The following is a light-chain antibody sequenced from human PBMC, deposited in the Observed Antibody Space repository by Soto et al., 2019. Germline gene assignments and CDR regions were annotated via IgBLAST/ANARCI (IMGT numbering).Light chain of an antibody. V-gene: IGKV1-39*01. CDR3: LQSYSAPLT. CDR1: QTIRSY. CDR2: AAT. J-gene: IGKJ4*01. Sequence: DIQMTQSPSSLSASVGDRVTITCRASQTIRSYLSWYRHKSGKAPELLIFAATTLQSGVPLRFSGSGSGTDFTLTISSLHPEDFATYFCLQSYSAPLTFGGGTKVEI.